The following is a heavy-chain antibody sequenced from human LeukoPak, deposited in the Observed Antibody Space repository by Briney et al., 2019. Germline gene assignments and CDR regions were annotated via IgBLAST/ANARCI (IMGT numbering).Heavy chain of an antibody. Sequence: PSETLSLTCTVSGGSISSYYWSWIRQAPGKGLEWVGYVYYSGSTHYNPSLKSRVTISVDTSKNQFSPKLSSVTAADTAVYYCARAKRGGYYDSSGYSRAFDIWGQGTMVTVSS. CDR3: ARAKRGGYYDSSGYSRAFDI. V-gene: IGHV4-59*01. CDR2: VYYSGST. J-gene: IGHJ3*02. D-gene: IGHD3-22*01. CDR1: GGSISSYY.